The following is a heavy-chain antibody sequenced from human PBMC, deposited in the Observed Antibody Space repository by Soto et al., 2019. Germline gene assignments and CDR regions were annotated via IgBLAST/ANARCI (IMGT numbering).Heavy chain of an antibody. V-gene: IGHV1-2*04. J-gene: IGHJ6*03. CDR2: INPNGGVT. D-gene: IGHD5-12*01. CDR1: GDSFNDYY. CDR3: ARESGGATATLDYYYFYMDV. Sequence: VQLVQSGAEVRKPGASVKVSCKSSGDSFNDYYIHWVRQAPGQGLEWMGWINPNGGVTKYAQKFQGWVTMTSDTSIRTVYMELSRLTSDDTAIYYCARESGGATATLDYYYFYMDVWGKGTTVTVSS.